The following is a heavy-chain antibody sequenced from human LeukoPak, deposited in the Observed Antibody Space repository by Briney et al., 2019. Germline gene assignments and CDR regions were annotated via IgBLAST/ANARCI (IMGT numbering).Heavy chain of an antibody. V-gene: IGHV4-4*07. J-gene: IGHJ6*02. CDR1: GGSISSYY. D-gene: IGHD3-10*01. CDR3: ARATPPYGSGSPSLYYYGMYV. Sequence: PSETLPLTCTVSGGSISSYYWSWIRQPAGKGLEWIGRIYTSGSTNYNPSLKSRVTMSVDTSKNQFSLKLSSVTAADTAVYYCARATPPYGSGSPSLYYYGMYVWGQGTTVTVSS. CDR2: IYTSGST.